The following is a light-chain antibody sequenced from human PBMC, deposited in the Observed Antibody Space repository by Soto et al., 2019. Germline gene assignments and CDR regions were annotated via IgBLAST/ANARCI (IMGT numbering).Light chain of an antibody. V-gene: IGKV3-15*01. CDR2: GAS. CDR1: QNILSN. CDR3: QQYNNWPIT. Sequence: EIVMTQSPATLSVSPGERVALSCRASQNILSNLAWYQQKPGQAPRLLIYGASTRATGIPARFSGSGSGTEFTLTIRSMQSEDFAVYYCQQYNNWPITFGQGTRLEIK. J-gene: IGKJ5*01.